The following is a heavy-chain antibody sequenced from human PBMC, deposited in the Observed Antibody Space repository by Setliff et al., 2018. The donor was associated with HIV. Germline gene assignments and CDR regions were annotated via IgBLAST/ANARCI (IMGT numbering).Heavy chain of an antibody. V-gene: IGHV4-30-4*08. CDR3: ARGGCSSTSCYNYYYYGMDV. CDR2: TYYSGST. J-gene: IGHJ6*02. D-gene: IGHD2-2*01. Sequence: PSETLSLTCTVSGGSISSGDYYWSWIRQPPGKGLEWMGYTYYSGSTYYNPSLKSRVTISVDTSKNQFSLKLSSVTAADTAVYYYARGGCSSTSCYNYYYYGMDVWGQGTTVTVSS. CDR1: GGSISSGDYY.